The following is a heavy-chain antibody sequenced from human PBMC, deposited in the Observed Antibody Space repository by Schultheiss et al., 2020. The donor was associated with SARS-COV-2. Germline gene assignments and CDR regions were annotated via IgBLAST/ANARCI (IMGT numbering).Heavy chain of an antibody. D-gene: IGHD5-18*01. CDR3: ARGYSYGFYYFDY. V-gene: IGHV1-8*02. CDR2: MNPNSGNT. CDR1: GYTFTSYG. J-gene: IGHJ4*02. Sequence: ASVKVSCKASGYTFTSYGISWVRQATGQGLEWMGWMNPNSGNTGYAQKFQGRVTMTRNTSISTAYMELSSLRSEDTAVYYCARGYSYGFYYFDYWGQGALVTVSS.